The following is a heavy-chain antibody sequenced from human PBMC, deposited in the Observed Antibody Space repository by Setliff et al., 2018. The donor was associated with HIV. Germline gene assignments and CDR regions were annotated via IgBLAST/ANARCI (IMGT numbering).Heavy chain of an antibody. V-gene: IGHV4-4*08. J-gene: IGHJ5*02. CDR1: GGSFSAYY. Sequence: SETLSLTCAVYGGSFSAYYWSWVRQPPGKRLEWIGYIYSNGGTAYNPSLKSRVTISVDTSKNQFSLKLTSVTAADTAVYYCAIDHVTNIAESGYGYTRIDPWGPGISVTVSS. CDR3: AIDHVTNIAESGYGYTRIDP. CDR2: IYSNGGT. D-gene: IGHD5-18*01.